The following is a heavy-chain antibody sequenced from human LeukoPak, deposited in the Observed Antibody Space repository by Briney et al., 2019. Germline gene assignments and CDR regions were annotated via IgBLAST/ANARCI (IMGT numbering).Heavy chain of an antibody. V-gene: IGHV1-2*02. CDR2: INPNSGGT. Sequence: ASVKVSCKASGYTFSDYYMHWVRQAPGQGLEWMGWINPNSGGTNYAQKFQGRVTMTRDTSTSTAYMELSSLRSDDTAVYYCARVTYGWGQGTLVTVSS. CDR3: ARVTYG. CDR1: GYTFSDYY. J-gene: IGHJ4*02. D-gene: IGHD4-17*01.